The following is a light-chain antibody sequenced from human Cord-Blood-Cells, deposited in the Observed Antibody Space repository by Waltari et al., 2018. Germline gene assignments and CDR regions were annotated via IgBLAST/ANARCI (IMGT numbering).Light chain of an antibody. J-gene: IGLJ3*02. CDR2: EGS. V-gene: IGLV2-23*01. Sequence: QSALTQPASVSGSPGQSITLSCTGTSSDVGSYNLVSWYQQHPGKAPKLMIYEGSKRPSGVSNLFSGSKAGNTASLTISGLQAEDEADYYCCSYAGSSTWVFGGGTKLTVL. CDR1: SSDVGSYNL. CDR3: CSYAGSSTWV.